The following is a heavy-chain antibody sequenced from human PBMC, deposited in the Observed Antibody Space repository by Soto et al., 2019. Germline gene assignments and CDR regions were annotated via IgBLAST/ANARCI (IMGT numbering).Heavy chain of an antibody. V-gene: IGHV3-33*01. Sequence: QVQLVESGGGVVQPGRSLRLSCAASGFTFSSYGMHWVRQAPGKGLEWVAVIWYDGSNKYYADSVKGRFTISRDNSKNTLYLQMNSLRAEDTAVYYCATDTGDSSGYNDYWGQGTLVTVSS. CDR3: ATDTGDSSGYNDY. CDR2: IWYDGSNK. D-gene: IGHD3-22*01. CDR1: GFTFSSYG. J-gene: IGHJ4*02.